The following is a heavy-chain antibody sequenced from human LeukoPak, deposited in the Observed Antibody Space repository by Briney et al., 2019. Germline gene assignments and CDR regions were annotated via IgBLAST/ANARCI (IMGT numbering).Heavy chain of an antibody. V-gene: IGHV1-18*04. D-gene: IGHD6-13*01. Sequence: ASVKVSCKASGYTFTGYYMHWVRQAPGQGLEWMGWISAYNGNTNYAQKLQGRVTMTTDTSTSTAYMELRSLRSDDTAVYYCARDPTTAAAGDNWFDPWGQGTLVTVSS. CDR1: GYTFTGYY. J-gene: IGHJ5*02. CDR2: ISAYNGNT. CDR3: ARDPTTAAAGDNWFDP.